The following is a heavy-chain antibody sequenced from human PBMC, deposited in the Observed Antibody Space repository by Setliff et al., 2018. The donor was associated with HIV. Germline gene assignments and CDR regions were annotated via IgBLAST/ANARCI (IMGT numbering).Heavy chain of an antibody. Sequence: ASVKVSCKASRYTFTDYFLHWVRQAPGQGLEWMGRINPSGAAANYAQKFQGRVTMTRDTSISTVYMDLRRLTSDDTAVYYCARGGGGPSGFDVWGQGTMVTVSS. V-gene: IGHV1-2*06. J-gene: IGHJ3*01. CDR3: ARGGGGPSGFDV. CDR2: INPSGAAA. CDR1: RYTFTDYF. D-gene: IGHD1-26*01.